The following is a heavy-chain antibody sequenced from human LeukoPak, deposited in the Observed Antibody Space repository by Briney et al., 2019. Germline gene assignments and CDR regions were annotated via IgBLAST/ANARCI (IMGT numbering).Heavy chain of an antibody. J-gene: IGHJ4*02. D-gene: IGHD6-19*01. CDR1: GDSINNDY. CDR2: IYDGST. CDR3: AREGSDWDPFDY. Sequence: SETLSLTCTVSGDSINNDYWTWIRQPPGKGLEWIGYIYDGSTNYSPSLESRVTISADTSKNQFSLKMTSVTAADTAVYYRAREGSDWDPFDYWGQGTLVTVSS. V-gene: IGHV4-59*01.